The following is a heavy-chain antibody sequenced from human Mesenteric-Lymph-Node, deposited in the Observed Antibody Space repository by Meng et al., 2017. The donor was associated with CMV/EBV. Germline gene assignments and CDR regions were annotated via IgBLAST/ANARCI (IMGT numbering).Heavy chain of an antibody. D-gene: IGHD3-10*01. V-gene: IGHV4-34*01. J-gene: IGHJ5*02. CDR3: ARMGSEYNWFDP. CDR1: GGAFSGNY. CDR2: INHSGST. Sequence: SETLSLTCAVYGGAFSGNYWSWIRQTPGKGLEWIGEINHSGSTNYNPSLKSRINISVDTSKNQFSLNVSSVSAADTAVYYCARMGSEYNWFDPWGQGTLVTVSS.